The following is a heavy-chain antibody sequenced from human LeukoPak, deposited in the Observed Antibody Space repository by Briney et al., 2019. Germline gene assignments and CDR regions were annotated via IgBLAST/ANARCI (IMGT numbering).Heavy chain of an antibody. D-gene: IGHD1-26*01. Sequence: PGGSLRLSCAASGFTLSSYAMHWVRPAPGQGLEWVAVISYDGSNKYYADSVKGRFTISRDNSKNTLYLQMNSLRAEDTAVYYCARAGGSYQFDYWGQGTLVTVSS. V-gene: IGHV3-30*04. CDR1: GFTLSSYA. CDR2: ISYDGSNK. CDR3: ARAGGSYQFDY. J-gene: IGHJ4*02.